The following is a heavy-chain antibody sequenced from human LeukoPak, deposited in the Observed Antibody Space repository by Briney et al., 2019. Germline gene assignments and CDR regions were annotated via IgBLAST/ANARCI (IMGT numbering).Heavy chain of an antibody. V-gene: IGHV3-21*01. CDR2: ISSRSSYI. Sequence: GGSLRLSCAASGFTFSNYSMNWVRQAPGRGLEWVSSISSRSSYIYYADSVKGRFTISRDNAKNSLYLQMNSLRAEDTAVYYCARENDQGFDYWGQGTLVTVSS. J-gene: IGHJ4*02. D-gene: IGHD3-16*01. CDR3: ARENDQGFDY. CDR1: GFTFSNYS.